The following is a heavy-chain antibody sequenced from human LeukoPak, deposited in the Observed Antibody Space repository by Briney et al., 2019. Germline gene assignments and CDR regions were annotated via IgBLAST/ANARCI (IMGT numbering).Heavy chain of an antibody. D-gene: IGHD3-22*01. CDR1: GFTFSSYA. Sequence: GGSLRLSCAASGFTFSSYAMSWVRQAPGKGLEWVSAISGSGGSTYYADSVKGRFTISRDNSKNTLYLQMNSLRAEDTAVYYCAKGGREYYDSSGYSSYWGQGTLVTVSS. J-gene: IGHJ4*02. CDR2: ISGSGGST. CDR3: AKGGREYYDSSGYSSY. V-gene: IGHV3-23*01.